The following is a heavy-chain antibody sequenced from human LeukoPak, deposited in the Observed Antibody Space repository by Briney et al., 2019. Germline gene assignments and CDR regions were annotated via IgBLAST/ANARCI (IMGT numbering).Heavy chain of an antibody. Sequence: PGGSLRLSCAASGFTFSTYGMSWVRQAPGKGLEWVSAISGSGGSTYYADSVKGRFTISRDNSKNTLYLQMNSLRAEDTGVYYCAKDRYDNRAYDSWGQGTLVTVSS. CDR1: GFTFSTYG. CDR3: AKDRYDNRAYDS. D-gene: IGHD3-22*01. V-gene: IGHV3-23*01. CDR2: ISGSGGST. J-gene: IGHJ4*02.